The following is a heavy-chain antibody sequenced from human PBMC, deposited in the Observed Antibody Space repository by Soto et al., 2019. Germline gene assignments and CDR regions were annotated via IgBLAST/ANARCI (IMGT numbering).Heavy chain of an antibody. CDR2: IIPVFQTA. D-gene: IGHD3-22*01. J-gene: IGHJ4*02. CDR3: ARGGSGYTWFNEF. Sequence: ASVKVSCKASGGLFSSYPISWVRQVPGQGLEWMGGIIPVFQTAYYTQRSQGRVTITADESTNTAYMELSSLRSEDTAIYYCARGGSGYTWFNEFWGQGTLVTVSS. V-gene: IGHV1-69*13. CDR1: GGLFSSYP.